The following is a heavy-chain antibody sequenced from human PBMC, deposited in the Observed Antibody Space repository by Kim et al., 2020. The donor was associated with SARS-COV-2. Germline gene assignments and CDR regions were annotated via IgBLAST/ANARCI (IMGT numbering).Heavy chain of an antibody. D-gene: IGHD2-8*02. J-gene: IGHJ4*02. CDR3: ARDRTGDYRSDYYYFDY. V-gene: IGHV4-30-4*01. CDR1: SGSISSADYY. Sequence: SETLSLTCTVSSGSISSADYYWSWIRQPPGKGLEWIGYISYSGTTYYNPSLKSRFTISIDTSKNQFSLKLSAVTAADTAVYYCARDRTGDYRSDYYYFDYWGQRTLVTVSS. CDR2: ISYSGTT.